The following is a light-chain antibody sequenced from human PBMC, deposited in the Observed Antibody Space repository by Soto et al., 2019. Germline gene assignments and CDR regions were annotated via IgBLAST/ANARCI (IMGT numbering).Light chain of an antibody. V-gene: IGKV3-11*01. J-gene: IGKJ4*01. Sequence: EIVLTQSPATLSLSPGERATLSCRASQSVSSYLAWYQQKPGQAPRLLIYDASNRATGVPARFSGSGSVPDVTLTISSLEPEDLAVYYCQQRSNWPPLTFGGGTKVEIK. CDR2: DAS. CDR3: QQRSNWPPLT. CDR1: QSVSSY.